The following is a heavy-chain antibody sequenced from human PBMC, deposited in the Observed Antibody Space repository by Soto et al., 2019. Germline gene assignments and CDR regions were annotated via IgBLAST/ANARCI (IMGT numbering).Heavy chain of an antibody. CDR2: IYYTGST. V-gene: IGHV4-61*01. D-gene: IGHD3-3*01. Sequence: QVQLQESGPGLVKPSETLSLTCTVSGGSVSSESHYWSWIRQTPGTGLEWIGYIYYTGSTKSNPSLHIRVTMSVDTSRDEVSLRLMSVTRAYTAVYYCARDQYDFPSGHYYSAMEVWCQATKVTVSS. CDR3: ARDQYDFPSGHYYSAMEV. CDR1: GGSVSSESHY. J-gene: IGHJ6*02.